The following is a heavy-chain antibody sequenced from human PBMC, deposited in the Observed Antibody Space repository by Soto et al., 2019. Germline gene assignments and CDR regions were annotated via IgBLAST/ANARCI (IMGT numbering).Heavy chain of an antibody. V-gene: IGHV3-20*01. J-gene: IGHJ2*01. Sequence: EVQLVESGGGVVRPGGSLRLSCAASGFTFDDYGMSWVRQAPGKGLEWVSGINWNGGSTGYADSVKGRFTISRDNAKNSLYLQMNSLRAEDTALYHCARDGRNTNGIAVAGTHVRYFDLWGRGTLVTVSS. CDR1: GFTFDDYG. CDR3: ARDGRNTNGIAVAGTHVRYFDL. CDR2: INWNGGST. D-gene: IGHD6-19*01.